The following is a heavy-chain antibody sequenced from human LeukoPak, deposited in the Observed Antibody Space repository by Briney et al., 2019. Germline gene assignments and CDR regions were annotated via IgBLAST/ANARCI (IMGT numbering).Heavy chain of an antibody. V-gene: IGHV3-66*01. CDR1: GFTVSSNY. CDR2: IYSGGST. CDR3: ARGEWLKVRSLDY. D-gene: IGHD2-8*01. Sequence: GGSLRLSCAASGFTVSSNYMSWVRQAPGKGLEWVSVIYSGGSTYYADSVKGRFTISRDNSKNTLYLQMNSLRAEDTAVCYCARGEWLKVRSLDYWGQGTLVTVSS. J-gene: IGHJ4*02.